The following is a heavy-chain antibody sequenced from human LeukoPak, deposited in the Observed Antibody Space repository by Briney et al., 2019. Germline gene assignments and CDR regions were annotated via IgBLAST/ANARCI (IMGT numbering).Heavy chain of an antibody. J-gene: IGHJ4*02. V-gene: IGHV1-8*01. CDR1: GYTFTSYD. Sequence: ASVKVSCKASGYTFTSYDINWVRQATGQGLEWMGWMNPNSGNTGYAQKFQGRVTMTRNTSISTAYMELSSLRSEDTAVYYCARKKIMVRAVYYYWGQGTLVTVSS. CDR3: ARKKIMVRAVYYY. D-gene: IGHD3-10*01. CDR2: MNPNSGNT.